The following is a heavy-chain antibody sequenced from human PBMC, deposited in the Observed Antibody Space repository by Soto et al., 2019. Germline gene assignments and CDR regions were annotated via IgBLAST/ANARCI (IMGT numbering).Heavy chain of an antibody. CDR1: GFTFSHFW. J-gene: IGHJ4*02. V-gene: IGHV3-7*01. Sequence: EVQLVESGGDLVQPGESLRLSCAASGFTFSHFWTSWFRQVPGNGLQRVANINQDESEKYYVDFLKGRFTISSDNAKNSLYLQMHPMRVEGTGVYYCAASIHAFSRLTKDSWCKGSLVSVYS. CDR3: AASIHAFSRLTKDS. CDR2: INQDESEK. D-gene: IGHD2-21*01.